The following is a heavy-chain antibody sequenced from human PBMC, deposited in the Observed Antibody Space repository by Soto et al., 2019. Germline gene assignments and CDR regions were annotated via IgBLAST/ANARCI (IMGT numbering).Heavy chain of an antibody. CDR1: GASISGFY. CDR3: VRDGTKTLRDWFDP. J-gene: IGHJ5*02. CDR2: IYATGTT. Sequence: SSETLSLTCTVSGASISGFYWSWLRKSAGKGLEWIGRIYATGTTDYNPSLKSRVMMSVDTSKKQFSLKLRSVTAADTAVYYCVRDGTKTLRDWFDPWGQGISVTV. D-gene: IGHD1-1*01. V-gene: IGHV4-4*07.